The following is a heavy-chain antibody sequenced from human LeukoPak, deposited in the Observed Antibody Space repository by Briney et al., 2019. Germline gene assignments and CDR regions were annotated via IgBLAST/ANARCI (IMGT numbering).Heavy chain of an antibody. D-gene: IGHD3-16*01. V-gene: IGHV4-34*01. Sequence: SETLSLTCAVYGGSFSGYYWSWLRQTPGKGPEWFGEINHSGSTNYKPSLKSRVTISVDASKNQFSLKLSSVPAAHTAVYYCARHRPRPIMITFGGNYNLFDPWGQGTLVTVYS. CDR2: INHSGST. J-gene: IGHJ5*02. CDR3: ARHRPRPIMITFGGNYNLFDP. CDR1: GGSFSGYY.